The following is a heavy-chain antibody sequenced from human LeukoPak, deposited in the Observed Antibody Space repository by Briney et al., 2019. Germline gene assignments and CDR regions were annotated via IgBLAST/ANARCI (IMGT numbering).Heavy chain of an antibody. Sequence: GGSLRLSCAASGFTFSSYWMHWVRQAPGKGLVWVSRINTDGSSTSYADSVKGRFTISRDNAKDTLYLQMNSLKTEDTAVYYCTTLAWGYYYGMDVWGQGTTVTVSS. V-gene: IGHV3-74*01. CDR2: INTDGSST. J-gene: IGHJ6*02. D-gene: IGHD7-27*01. CDR1: GFTFSSYW. CDR3: TTLAWGYYYGMDV.